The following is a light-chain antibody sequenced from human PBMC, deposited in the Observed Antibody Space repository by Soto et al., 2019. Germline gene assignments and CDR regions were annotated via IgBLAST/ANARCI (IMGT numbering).Light chain of an antibody. J-gene: IGLJ2*01. V-gene: IGLV3-21*04. CDR1: NIGSKG. CDR3: QVWDSGSAHVV. CDR2: FDT. Sequence: SYELTQPPSVSVAPGQTASICCGGNNIGSKGVHWYQQKPGQAPVLVIYFDTDLPPVITDLFSGSNSANLATLTISRVEAGDEADYYCQVWDSGSAHVVFGGGTKLTVL.